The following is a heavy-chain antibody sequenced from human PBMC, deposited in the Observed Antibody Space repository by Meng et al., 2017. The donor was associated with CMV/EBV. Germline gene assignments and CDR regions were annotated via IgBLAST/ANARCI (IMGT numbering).Heavy chain of an antibody. Sequence: SVKVSCKASGFAFTSSAVQWVRQARGQRLEWIGRIVVGSGNTNYAQKFQERVTITRDMSTSTVYMELSSLRSEDTAVYYCAADVPSQDIVVVPAAIGWGQGTLVTVSS. CDR1: GFAFTSSA. D-gene: IGHD2-2*01. J-gene: IGHJ4*02. CDR3: AADVPSQDIVVVPAAIG. V-gene: IGHV1-58*01. CDR2: IVVGSGNT.